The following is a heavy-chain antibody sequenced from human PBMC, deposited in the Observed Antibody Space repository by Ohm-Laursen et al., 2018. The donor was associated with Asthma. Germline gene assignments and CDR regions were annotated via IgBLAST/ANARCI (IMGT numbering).Heavy chain of an antibody. CDR3: ARGNLEGLQ. CDR1: GFTFSDYF. J-gene: IGHJ4*02. V-gene: IGHV3-74*01. D-gene: IGHD5-24*01. CDR2: IFPDGRHT. Sequence: SLRLSCTASGFTFSDYFMHWVRQRPGGGLDWISHIFPDGRHTNYADSVKGQFTISRDDAKNTLYLQMNSLRADDSAVYYCARGNLEGLQWGQGTLVTVSS.